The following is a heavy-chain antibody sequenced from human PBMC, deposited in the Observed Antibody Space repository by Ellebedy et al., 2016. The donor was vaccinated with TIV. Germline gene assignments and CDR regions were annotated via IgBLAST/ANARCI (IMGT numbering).Heavy chain of an antibody. J-gene: IGHJ4*02. CDR3: AKDRTPGDGYWVFDN. CDR2: ISSTGSRT. D-gene: IGHD5-18*01. V-gene: IGHV3-23*01. CDR1: GFTFSSYA. Sequence: GESLKISCTAAGFTFSSYAMSWVRQAPGKGLEWVSTISSTGSRTYYADSVKGRFTISRDNSKNTVDLQMNSLRAEDTAGYFCAKDRTPGDGYWVFDNWGQGTLVSVSS.